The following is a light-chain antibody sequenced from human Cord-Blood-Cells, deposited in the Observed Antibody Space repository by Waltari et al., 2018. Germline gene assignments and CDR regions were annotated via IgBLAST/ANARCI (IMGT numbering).Light chain of an antibody. V-gene: IGKV3-20*01. Sequence: EIVLTQSPGTLSLSPGERATLSCRASQSVSSSYLAWYQQKPGQAPRLLIYGASSRATGIPDSFSGSGSGTDFTLTISRLEPEDFAVYYCQQYGSSPPGTFGGGTKVEIK. CDR3: QQYGSSPPGT. CDR2: GAS. J-gene: IGKJ4*01. CDR1: QSVSSSY.